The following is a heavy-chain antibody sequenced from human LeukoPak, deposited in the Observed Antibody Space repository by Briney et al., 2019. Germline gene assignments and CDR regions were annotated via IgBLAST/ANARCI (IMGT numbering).Heavy chain of an antibody. J-gene: IGHJ5*02. D-gene: IGHD6-13*01. Sequence: SSETLSLTCTVSGGSISSYYWSWIRQPPGKGLEWIGYIYYSGSTYYNPSLKSRVTISVDTSKNQFSLKLSSVTAAHTAVYYCARHAYSRFHWFDPWGQGTLVTVSS. CDR2: IYYSGST. V-gene: IGHV4-59*04. CDR3: ARHAYSRFHWFDP. CDR1: GGSISSYY.